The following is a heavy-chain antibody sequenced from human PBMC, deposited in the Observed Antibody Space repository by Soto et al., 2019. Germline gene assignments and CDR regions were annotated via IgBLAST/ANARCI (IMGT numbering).Heavy chain of an antibody. J-gene: IGHJ6*03. CDR1: GGSFSGYY. Sequence: QVQLQQWGAGLLKPSETLSLTCAVYGGSFSGYYWSWIRQPPGKGLEWIGEINHSGSTNYNPSLKGRVTLSVATSKNQFSLKLSSVTAADTAVYYCAARYCSSTSCYGEDYYYYMDVWGKGTTVTVSS. D-gene: IGHD2-2*01. CDR2: INHSGST. V-gene: IGHV4-34*01. CDR3: AARYCSSTSCYGEDYYYYMDV.